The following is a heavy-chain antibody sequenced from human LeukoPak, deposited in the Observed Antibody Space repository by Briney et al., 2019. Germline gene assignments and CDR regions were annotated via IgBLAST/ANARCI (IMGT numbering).Heavy chain of an antibody. V-gene: IGHV3-7*01. CDR3: ARRNLFDY. J-gene: IGHJ4*02. CDR1: GFTFTSYW. CDR2: TKQDGSVK. Sequence: GGSLRLSCATSGFTFTSYWMNWVRQAPGKGLEWVAGTKQDGSVKYYVDSVKGRFTISRDNAKNSVYLQMNSLGADDTAVYYCARRNLFDYWGQGTLVTVSS.